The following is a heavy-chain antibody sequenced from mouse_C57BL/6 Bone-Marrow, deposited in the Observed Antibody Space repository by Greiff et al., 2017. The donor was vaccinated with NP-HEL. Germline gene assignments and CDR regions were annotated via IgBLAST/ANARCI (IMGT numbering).Heavy chain of an antibody. CDR2: IYPGSGST. Sequence: QVQLQQPGAELVKPGASVKMSCKASGYTFTSYWITWVKQRPGQGLEWIGDIYPGSGSTNYNEKFKSKATLTVDTSSSTAYMQLSSLTSEYSAVYYCARRVYYGYDWYFDVWGTGTTVTVSS. D-gene: IGHD2-2*01. CDR3: ARRVYYGYDWYFDV. V-gene: IGHV1-55*01. CDR1: GYTFTSYW. J-gene: IGHJ1*03.